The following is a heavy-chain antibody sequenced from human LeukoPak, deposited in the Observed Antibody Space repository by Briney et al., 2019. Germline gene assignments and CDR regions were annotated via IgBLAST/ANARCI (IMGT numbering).Heavy chain of an antibody. CDR1: GGSFSGYY. CDR2: INHSGST. CDR3: ARRLMITFGGVIGFDP. Sequence: SETLSLTCAVYGGSFSGYYWSWIRQPPGKGLEWIGEINHSGSTNYNPSLKSRVTISVDTSKNQFSLKLSSVTAADTAVYYCARRLMITFGGVIGFDPWGQGTLVTVSS. V-gene: IGHV4-34*01. D-gene: IGHD3-16*02. J-gene: IGHJ5*02.